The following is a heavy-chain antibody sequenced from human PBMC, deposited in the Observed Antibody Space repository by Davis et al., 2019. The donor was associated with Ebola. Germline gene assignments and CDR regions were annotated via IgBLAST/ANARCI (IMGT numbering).Heavy chain of an antibody. CDR1: GGTFSSYA. CDR3: ICGDQLTGGLYYYYGMDV. Sequence: ASVKVSCKASGGTFSSYAISWVRQAPGQRLEWMGWINAGNGNTKYSQKFQGRVTITRDTSASTAYMELSSLRSEDTAVYYCICGDQLTGGLYYYYGMDVWGQGTTVTVS. J-gene: IGHJ6*02. V-gene: IGHV1-3*01. CDR2: INAGNGNT. D-gene: IGHD2-21*01.